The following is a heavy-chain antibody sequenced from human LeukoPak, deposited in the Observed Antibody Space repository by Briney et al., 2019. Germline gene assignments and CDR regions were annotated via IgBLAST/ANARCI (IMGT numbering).Heavy chain of an antibody. J-gene: IGHJ4*02. CDR2: ITGSGGST. CDR1: GFTFSSYT. Sequence: GGSLRLSCAASGFTFSSYTMNWVRQAPGQGLEWVSAITGSGGSTHYADSVKGRFTISRDNSKNTLYLQMNSLRAEDTAVYYCAKDGSSWGSYFHYWGQGTLVTVSS. CDR3: AKDGSSWGSYFHY. D-gene: IGHD3-16*01. V-gene: IGHV3-23*01.